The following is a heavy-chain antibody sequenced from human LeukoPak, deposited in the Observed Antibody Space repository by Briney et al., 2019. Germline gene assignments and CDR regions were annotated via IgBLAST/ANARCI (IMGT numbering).Heavy chain of an antibody. CDR1: GFTFSSYG. CDR2: ISGSGGST. CDR3: ARAPVTSCRGAFCYPFDI. Sequence: GGSLRLSCAASGFTFSSYGMSWVRQAPGEGLEWVSAISGSGGSTYYAGSVRGRFTISRDNSKNTLYLQMNSLRADDAAVYYCARAPVTSCRGAFCYPFDIWGQGTLVTVSS. D-gene: IGHD2-15*01. J-gene: IGHJ4*02. V-gene: IGHV3-23*01.